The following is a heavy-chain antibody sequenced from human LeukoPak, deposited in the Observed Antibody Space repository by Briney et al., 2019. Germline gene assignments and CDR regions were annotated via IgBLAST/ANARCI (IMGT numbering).Heavy chain of an antibody. CDR1: GFTFNKYG. CDR2: IWNDGSNE. D-gene: IGHD3-10*01. CDR3: ARDGSGLAVRGWFDF. V-gene: IGHV3-33*01. Sequence: GGSLRLSCVASGFTFNKYGIHWVRQAPGKGLEWLAVIWNDGSNEYYADSVKGRLAISRDNDKSTVNLQMNSLRGEDTAVYFCARDGSGLAVRGWFDFWGQGTLVTVSS. J-gene: IGHJ5*01.